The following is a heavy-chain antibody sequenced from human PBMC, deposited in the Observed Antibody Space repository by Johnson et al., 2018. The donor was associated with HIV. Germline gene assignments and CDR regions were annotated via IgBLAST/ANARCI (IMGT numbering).Heavy chain of an antibody. J-gene: IGHJ3*02. CDR2: ISWISGSI. CDR1: GFPFDDYG. CDR3: ASWPHGSGSYQIDI. Sequence: VPLVESGGGVVRPGGSLRLSCEASGFPFDDYGMSWVRQGPGKGLEWVSGISWISGSIGFADSVKGRFPISRDNAKNSLYVQMNSLRAEDTALYYWASWPHGSGSYQIDIWGQGTMVTVSS. V-gene: IGHV3-20*04. D-gene: IGHD3-10*01.